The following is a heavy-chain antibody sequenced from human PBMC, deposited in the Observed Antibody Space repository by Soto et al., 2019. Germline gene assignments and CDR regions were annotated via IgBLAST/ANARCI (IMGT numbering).Heavy chain of an antibody. D-gene: IGHD3-3*01. CDR2: ISYDGSNK. V-gene: IGHV3-30*18. CDR1: GFTFSSYG. Sequence: PGGSLRLSCTASGFTFSSYGMHWVRQAPGKGLEWVAVISYDGSNKYYADSVKGRFTISRDNSKNTLYLQMNSLRAEDTAVYYCAKLLTNYDFWSGYYDDYFDYWGQGTLVTVSS. J-gene: IGHJ4*02. CDR3: AKLLTNYDFWSGYYDDYFDY.